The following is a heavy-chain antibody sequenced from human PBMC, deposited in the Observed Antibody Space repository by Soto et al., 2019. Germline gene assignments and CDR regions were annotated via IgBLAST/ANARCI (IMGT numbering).Heavy chain of an antibody. CDR1: GFTFGDYA. CDR3: TRASIVGATRVYYYYGMDV. Sequence: GGSLRLSCTASGFTFGDYAMSWVRQAPGKGLEWVGFIRSKAYGGTTEYAASAKGRFTISRDDSKSIAYLQMNSLKTEDTAVYYCTRASIVGATRVYYYYGMDVWGQGTTVTVSS. D-gene: IGHD1-26*01. J-gene: IGHJ6*02. V-gene: IGHV3-49*04. CDR2: IRSKAYGGTT.